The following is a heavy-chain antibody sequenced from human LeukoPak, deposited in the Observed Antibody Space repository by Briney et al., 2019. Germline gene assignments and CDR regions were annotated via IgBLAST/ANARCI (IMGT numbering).Heavy chain of an antibody. D-gene: IGHD3-10*01. J-gene: IGHJ5*02. CDR2: INPNSGDT. Sequence: ASVKVSCKASGYTFTGYYMHWVRQAPGQGLEWMGWINPNSGDTNYAQKFQGRVTMTRDTSISTAYMELSRLRSDDTAVYYCARELMVRGVIITSWFDPWGQGTLVTVSS. CDR3: ARELMVRGVIITSWFDP. V-gene: IGHV1-2*02. CDR1: GYTFTGYY.